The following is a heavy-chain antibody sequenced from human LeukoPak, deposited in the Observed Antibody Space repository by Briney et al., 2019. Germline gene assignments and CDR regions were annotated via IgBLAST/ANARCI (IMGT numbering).Heavy chain of an antibody. D-gene: IGHD2-2*01. J-gene: IGHJ5*02. V-gene: IGHV4-4*07. CDR3: ARGSSRYCSSTSCYSAWFDP. Sequence: SETLSLTCTVSGGSISSYYWSWIRQPAGKGLKWIGRIYTSGSTNYNPSLKSRVTISVDRSKNQFSLKLSSVTAADTAVYYCARGSSRYCSSTSCYSAWFDPWGQGTLVTVSS. CDR1: GGSISSYY. CDR2: IYTSGST.